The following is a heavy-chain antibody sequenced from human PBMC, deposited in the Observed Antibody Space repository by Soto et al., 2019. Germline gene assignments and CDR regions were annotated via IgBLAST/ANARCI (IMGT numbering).Heavy chain of an antibody. CDR1: GFTFSSYA. V-gene: IGHV3-23*01. J-gene: IGHJ4*02. CDR3: AKYKSGNDYVWGSYRYNAHFDY. CDR2: ISGSGGST. Sequence: VGSLRLSCAASGFTFSSYAMSWVRQAPGKGLEWVSAISGSGGSTYYADSVKGRFTISRDNSKNTLYLQMNSLRAEDTAVYYCAKYKSGNDYVWGSYRYNAHFDYWGQGTLVTVSS. D-gene: IGHD3-16*02.